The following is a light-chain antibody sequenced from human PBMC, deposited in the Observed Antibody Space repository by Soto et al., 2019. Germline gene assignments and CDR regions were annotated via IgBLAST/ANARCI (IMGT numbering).Light chain of an antibody. V-gene: IGKV1-33*01. Sequence: DIQMTQSPSSLSASVGDRVTITCQASQDITNYLNWYRQKPGKAPELLIYDASNSETGVPSRFSGRGSGTDFTFTISSLQPEDIATYYCQHFDNLPYTFGQGTKREIK. CDR1: QDITNY. J-gene: IGKJ2*01. CDR2: DAS. CDR3: QHFDNLPYT.